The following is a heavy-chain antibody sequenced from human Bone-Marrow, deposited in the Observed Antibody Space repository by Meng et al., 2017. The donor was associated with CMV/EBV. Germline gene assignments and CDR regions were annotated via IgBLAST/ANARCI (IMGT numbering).Heavy chain of an antibody. CDR2: IWYDGRNE. Sequence: FLFSQYGMHWIRQAPGKGLEWVALIWYDGRNEYYSNSVKDRFTISKDNSKNTLYLQMNSLRAEDTAIYFCARDADHSSSFVRTLDYWGQGTLVTVSS. D-gene: IGHD6-6*01. J-gene: IGHJ4*02. V-gene: IGHV3-33*01. CDR1: FLFSQYG. CDR3: ARDADHSSSFVRTLDY.